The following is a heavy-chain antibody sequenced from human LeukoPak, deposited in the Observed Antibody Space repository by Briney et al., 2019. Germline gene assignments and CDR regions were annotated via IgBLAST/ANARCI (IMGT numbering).Heavy chain of an antibody. J-gene: IGHJ4*02. D-gene: IGHD3-10*01. CDR3: AETGAGGGIYYFDY. V-gene: IGHV1-69*13. CDR1: GGTFSSYA. CDR2: ITPIFGTA. Sequence: GASVKVSCKASGGTFSSYAISWVRQAPGQGLEWMGGITPIFGTANYAQKFQGRVTITADESTSTAYMELSSLRSEDTAVYYCAETGAGGGIYYFDYWGQGTLVTVSS.